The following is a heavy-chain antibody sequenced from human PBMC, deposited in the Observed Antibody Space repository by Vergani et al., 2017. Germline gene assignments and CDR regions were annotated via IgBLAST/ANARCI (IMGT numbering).Heavy chain of an antibody. CDR2: IYTSGST. Sequence: QVQLQESGPGLVKPSETLSLTCTVSGGSISSYYWSWIRQPPGKGLEWIGYIYTSGSTNYNPSLKSRVTISVDTSKNQFSLKLSSGTAADTAVYYCARLLYVTGWFDPWGQGTLVTVS. J-gene: IGHJ5*02. V-gene: IGHV4-4*09. D-gene: IGHD2-8*01. CDR1: GGSISSYY. CDR3: ARLLYVTGWFDP.